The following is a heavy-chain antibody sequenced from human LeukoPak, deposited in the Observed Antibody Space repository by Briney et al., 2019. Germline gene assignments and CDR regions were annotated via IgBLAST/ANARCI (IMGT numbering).Heavy chain of an antibody. Sequence: SETLSLTCTVSGGSISSSSYYWSRIRQPPGKGLEWIGYIYYSGSTNYNPSLKSRVTISVDTSKNQFSLKLSSVTAADTAVYYCARVGVVNWFDPWGQGTLVTVSS. V-gene: IGHV4-61*01. D-gene: IGHD3-3*01. CDR2: IYYSGST. CDR3: ARVGVVNWFDP. CDR1: GGSISSSSYY. J-gene: IGHJ5*02.